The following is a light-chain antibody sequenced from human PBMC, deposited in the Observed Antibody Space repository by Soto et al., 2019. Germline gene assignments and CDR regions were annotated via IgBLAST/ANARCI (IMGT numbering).Light chain of an antibody. CDR1: RSVSSGY. CDR2: GAS. Sequence: EIVLTQSPGTLSLSPGERATLACRASRSVSSGYLAWYQQKPGQAPRLHIYGASSRATGMPDRCSGSGSWTDFALTNTRLEPEDFAVYYGQQYGSSPYTFGQGTELEIK. J-gene: IGKJ2*01. CDR3: QQYGSSPYT. V-gene: IGKV3-20*01.